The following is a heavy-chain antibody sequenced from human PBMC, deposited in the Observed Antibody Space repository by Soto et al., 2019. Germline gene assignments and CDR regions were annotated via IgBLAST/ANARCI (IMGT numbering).Heavy chain of an antibody. V-gene: IGHV1-2*04. CDR2: INPNSGGT. CDR3: ARAPTPEDAFDI. Sequence: ASVKVSCKASGYTFTGYYMHWVRQAPGQGLEWMGWINPNSGGTNYAQKFQGWVTMTRDMSISTAYMELSRLRSDDTAVYYCARAPTPEDAFDIWGQGTMVTVSS. CDR1: GYTFTGYY. J-gene: IGHJ3*02.